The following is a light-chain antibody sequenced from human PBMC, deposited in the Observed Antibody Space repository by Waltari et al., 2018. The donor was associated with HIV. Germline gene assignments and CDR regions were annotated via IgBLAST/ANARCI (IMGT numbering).Light chain of an antibody. V-gene: IGLV3-10*01. Sequence: SYELTQPPSVSVSPGQTARISCSGAALPKKFAYWYQQKSGQDPVLVIYEETKRPSGIPERFSASSSGTMATLTVSGAQVEDEADYYCYSTDTSGNHWVFGGGTRLTVL. CDR3: YSTDTSGNHWV. CDR2: EET. CDR1: ALPKKF. J-gene: IGLJ3*02.